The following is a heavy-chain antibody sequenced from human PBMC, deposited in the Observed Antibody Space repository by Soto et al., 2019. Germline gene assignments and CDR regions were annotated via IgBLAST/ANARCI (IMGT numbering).Heavy chain of an antibody. CDR1: GGTFSSYA. V-gene: IGHV1-69*06. J-gene: IGHJ5*02. CDR2: IIPIFGTA. CDR3: SRHIVVVPAAIRAADNWFDP. D-gene: IGHD2-2*02. Sequence: QVQLVQSGAEVKKPGSSVKVSCKASGGTFSSYAISWVRQAPGQGLEWMGVIIPIFGTANYAQKFQGRVTITADKSTSTAYMELSSLRSEDTAVYYCSRHIVVVPAAIRAADNWFDPWGQGTLVTVSS.